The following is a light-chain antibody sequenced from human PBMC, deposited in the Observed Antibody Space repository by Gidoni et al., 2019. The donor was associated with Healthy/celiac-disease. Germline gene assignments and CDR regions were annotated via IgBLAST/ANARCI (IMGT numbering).Light chain of an antibody. V-gene: IGLV3-21*04. CDR2: YDS. J-gene: IGLJ1*01. CDR3: QVWDSSSDHHYV. CDR1: NIGSKR. Sequence: SYVLTHPPSQSVSPGKTARITCGGNNIGSKRVHWYQQKPGQAPVLGIYYDSDRPSGIPERFSGSNSGNTATLTISRVEAGDESDYYCQVWDSSSDHHYVFGTGTKVTVL.